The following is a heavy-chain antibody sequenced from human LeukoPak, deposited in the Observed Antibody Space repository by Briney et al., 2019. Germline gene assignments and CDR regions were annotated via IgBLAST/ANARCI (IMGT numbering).Heavy chain of an antibody. CDR2: IYSGGST. J-gene: IGHJ5*02. Sequence: GSLTLSCAASGFTVSNNYMRWARQAPGKGLEWVSLIYSGGSTYYVDSVKGRFTISRDNSKNTLYLQMNSLRAEGTAVYYCAKDTVYYDSSGYYPWGQGTLVTVSS. D-gene: IGHD3-22*01. CDR1: GFTVSNNY. CDR3: AKDTVYYDSSGYYP. V-gene: IGHV3-53*01.